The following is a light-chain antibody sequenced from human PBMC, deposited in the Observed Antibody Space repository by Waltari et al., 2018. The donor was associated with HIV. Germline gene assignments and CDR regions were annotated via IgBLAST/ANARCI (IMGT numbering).Light chain of an antibody. CDR3: SSYAGSITWM. CDR1: STDVGGYNY. CDR2: EVR. V-gene: IGLV2-8*01. J-gene: IGLJ3*02. Sequence: QSALTQPPSASGSPGQSVTNPCTGTSTDVGGYNYVSCYQQHPGKAPKLMIYEVRQRPSGVPVRFSGSKSGNTASLTVSGLQAEDEADYYCSSYAGSITWMFGGGTKLTVL.